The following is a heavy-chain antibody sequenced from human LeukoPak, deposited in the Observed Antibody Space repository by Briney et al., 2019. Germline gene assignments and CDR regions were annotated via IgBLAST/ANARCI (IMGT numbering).Heavy chain of an antibody. CDR3: ARGYLIVATRGYYYYYMDV. Sequence: GGSLRLSCAASGFTFIDYYMSWIRQAPGKGLGWVSYISSSSSTIYYADSVKGRFTISRDNAKKSLYLQMNSLRAEDTAVYYCARGYLIVATRGYYYYYMDVWGKGTTVTVSS. V-gene: IGHV3-11*04. CDR1: GFTFIDYY. D-gene: IGHD5-12*01. CDR2: ISSSSSTI. J-gene: IGHJ6*03.